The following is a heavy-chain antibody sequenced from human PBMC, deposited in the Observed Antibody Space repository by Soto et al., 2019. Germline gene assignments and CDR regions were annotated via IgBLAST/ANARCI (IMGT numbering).Heavy chain of an antibody. V-gene: IGHV4-31*03. D-gene: IGHD2-2*01. J-gene: IGHJ6*03. Sequence: QVQLQESGPGLVKPSQTLSLTCTVSGGSISSGGYYWSWIRQHPGKGLEWIGYIYYRGSTYYNPSLKRRVTISVDTSKNQFSLKLSSVTAADTAVYYCARDAGLVVPAAIDYYYYYMDVWGKGTTVTVSS. CDR2: IYYRGST. CDR3: ARDAGLVVPAAIDYYYYYMDV. CDR1: GGSISSGGYY.